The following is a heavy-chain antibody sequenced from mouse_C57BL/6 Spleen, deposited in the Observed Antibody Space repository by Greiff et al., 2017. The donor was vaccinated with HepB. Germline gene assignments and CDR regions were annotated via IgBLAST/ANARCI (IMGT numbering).Heavy chain of an antibody. V-gene: IGHV1-42*01. D-gene: IGHD1-1*01. CDR3: ARGYYGSSYLFAY. J-gene: IGHJ3*01. Sequence: EVKLVESGPELVKPGASVKISCKASGYSFTGYYMNWVKQSPEKSLEWIGEINPSTGGTTYNQKFKAKATLTVDKSSSTAYMQLKSLTSEDSAVYYCARGYYGSSYLFAYWGQGTLVTVSA. CDR2: INPSTGGT. CDR1: GYSFTGYY.